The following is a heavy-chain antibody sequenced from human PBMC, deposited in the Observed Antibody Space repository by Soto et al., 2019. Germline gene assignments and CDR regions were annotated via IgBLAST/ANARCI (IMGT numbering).Heavy chain of an antibody. Sequence: SVKVSCKASVGTFSSDSFSWVRQAPGQGLEWMGGIIPMFDTPIYAQKFQDRVTITADESTSTAYMQLSSLRSGDTAVYYCARSGGLDRDFNYWGQGSLVTVSS. D-gene: IGHD2-15*01. CDR2: IIPMFDTP. V-gene: IGHV1-69*13. CDR1: VGTFSSDS. CDR3: ARSGGLDRDFNY. J-gene: IGHJ4*02.